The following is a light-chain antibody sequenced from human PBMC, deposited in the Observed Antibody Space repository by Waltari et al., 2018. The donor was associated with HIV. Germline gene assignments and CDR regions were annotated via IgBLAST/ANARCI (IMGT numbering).Light chain of an antibody. J-gene: IGLJ2*01. CDR3: ETWDSSLSVVV. CDR2: ENN. CDR1: SSNIGNNF. Sequence: QSVLTQPPSVSAAPGQKVTISCSGSSSNIGNNFVSWYQQLPGTAPNLPIYENNYRPAGIPDRFSGSKSVTSATLDISGLQTGDEATYFCETWDSSLSVVVFGGGTKLTVL. V-gene: IGLV1-51*02.